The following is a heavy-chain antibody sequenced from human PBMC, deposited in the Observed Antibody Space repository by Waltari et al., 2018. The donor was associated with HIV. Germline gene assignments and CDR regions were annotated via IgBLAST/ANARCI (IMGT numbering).Heavy chain of an antibody. CDR3: ATDLLDF. Sequence: DVQLVESGGGLVKPGGSLRLSCTASGFNFRNYNMNGVRQAPGKGLELVSSISSTSSHIFYANSVRVRFTISRDNSQNSLYLQMKSLTADDTAVYYCATDLLDFWGQGTLVIVSS. CDR1: GFNFRNYN. V-gene: IGHV3-21*01. CDR2: ISSTSSHI. J-gene: IGHJ4*02.